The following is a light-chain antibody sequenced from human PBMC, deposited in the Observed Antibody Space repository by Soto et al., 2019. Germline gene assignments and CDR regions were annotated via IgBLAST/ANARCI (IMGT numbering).Light chain of an antibody. CDR3: QQYGSSPPTWT. J-gene: IGKJ1*01. CDR2: GAS. Sequence: EIVMTQSPATLSVSPGERATLSCRASQSVGSNLAWYQQKPGQAPRLLIYGASSRATGIPDRFSGSGSGTDFTLTIRRLEPEDFAVYYCQQYGSSPPTWTFGQGTKVDIK. CDR1: QSVGSN. V-gene: IGKV3-20*01.